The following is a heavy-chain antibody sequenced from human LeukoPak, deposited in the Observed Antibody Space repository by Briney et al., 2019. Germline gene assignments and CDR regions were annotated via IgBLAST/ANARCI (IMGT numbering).Heavy chain of an antibody. J-gene: IGHJ4*02. V-gene: IGHV4-34*01. CDR2: INHSGST. Sequence: SETLSLTCAVYGGSLSGYYWSWIRQPPGKGLEWIGEINHSGSTNYNPSLKSQVTISVDTSKNQFSLKLSSVTAADTAVYYCARGRAVRGYFNYWGQGTLVSVSS. CDR1: GGSLSGYY. D-gene: IGHD3-10*01. CDR3: ARGRAVRGYFNY.